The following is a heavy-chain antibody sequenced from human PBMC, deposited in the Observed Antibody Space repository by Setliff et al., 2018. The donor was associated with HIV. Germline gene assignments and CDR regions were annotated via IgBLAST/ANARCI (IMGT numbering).Heavy chain of an antibody. CDR1: GGSFSGYY. Sequence: SETLSLTCAVYGGSFSGYYWSWIRQPPRKGLEWIGEINHSGRINCNPSLKSRVTVSVDTSKKQFSLHFYSVTAADTAVYYCARSRIRGYYDTSPAMAFDIWGQGTMVIVSS. D-gene: IGHD3-22*01. V-gene: IGHV4-34*01. CDR2: INHSGRI. CDR3: ARSRIRGYYDTSPAMAFDI. J-gene: IGHJ3*02.